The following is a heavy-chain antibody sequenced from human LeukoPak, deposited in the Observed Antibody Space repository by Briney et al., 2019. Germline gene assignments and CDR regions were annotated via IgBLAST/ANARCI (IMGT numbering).Heavy chain of an antibody. CDR2: VYYSGST. Sequence: SETLSLTWTVPSSSVSSGSHYWSWVRQPPGKGLDWIGYVYYSGSTHCNPSLKSRVTISIDTSKNQFSLKLSSVTAADTAVYFCARTWSSVNYYFDYWGQGTVVTVSP. D-gene: IGHD6-19*01. CDR3: ARTWSSVNYYFDY. CDR1: SSSVSSGSHY. V-gene: IGHV4-61*01. J-gene: IGHJ4*02.